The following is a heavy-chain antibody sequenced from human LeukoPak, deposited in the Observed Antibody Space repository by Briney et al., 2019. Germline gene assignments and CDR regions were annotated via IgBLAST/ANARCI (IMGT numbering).Heavy chain of an antibody. D-gene: IGHD3-22*01. CDR2: INTNTGNP. CDR3: ARGGGYYDSSGYYQPAYYFDY. CDR1: GYTFTSYA. J-gene: IGHJ4*02. Sequence: GASVKVSCKASGYTFTSYAMNWVRQAPGQGLEWMGWINTNTGNPTYAQGSTGRFVFSLDTSVSTAYLQISSLKAEDTAVYYCARGGGYYDSSGYYQPAYYFDYWGQGTLVTVSS. V-gene: IGHV7-4-1*02.